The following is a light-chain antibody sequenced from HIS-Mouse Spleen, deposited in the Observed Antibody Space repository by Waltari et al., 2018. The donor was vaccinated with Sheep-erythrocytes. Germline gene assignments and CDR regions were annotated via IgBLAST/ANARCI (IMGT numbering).Light chain of an antibody. CDR1: ALPTKY. Sequence: SYELTQPPSVSVSPGQTARITCSGDALPTKYAYWYQQKSGQAPVLVIYGARKRPSGMPERFSCSSSGTMATLTISGAQVEDEADYYCYSTDSSGNHRVFGGGTKLTVL. V-gene: IGLV3-10*01. CDR2: GAR. CDR3: YSTDSSGNHRV. J-gene: IGLJ3*02.